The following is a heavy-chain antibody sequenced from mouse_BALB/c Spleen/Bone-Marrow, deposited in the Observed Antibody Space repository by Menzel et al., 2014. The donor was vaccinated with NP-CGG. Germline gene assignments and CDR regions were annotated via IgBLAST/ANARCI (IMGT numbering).Heavy chain of an antibody. CDR3: ARPGLNFYASRYFDV. V-gene: IGHV4-1*02. CDR2: INTDSSTI. CDR1: GFDFSRYW. Sequence: EVQGVESGGGLVLPGGSLKLSCAASGFDFSRYWMSWVRQAPGKGLEWIGEINTDSSTINYTPSLKDKFIISRDNAKNTLYLQMSKVRSEDTALYFCARPGLNFYASRYFDVWGAGTTVTVSS. J-gene: IGHJ1*01. D-gene: IGHD1-1*01.